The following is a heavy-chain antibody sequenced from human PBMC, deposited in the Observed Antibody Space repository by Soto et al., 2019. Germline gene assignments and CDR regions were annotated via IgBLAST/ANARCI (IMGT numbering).Heavy chain of an antibody. Sequence: KPSETLSLTCTVSGGSISSYYWSWIRQPPGKGLEWIGYIYYSGSTNYNPSLKSRVTISVDTSKNQFSLKLSSVTAADTAVYYCARDRRGTFVHPYYYYYGMDVWGQGTTVTVSS. J-gene: IGHJ6*02. V-gene: IGHV4-59*01. CDR2: IYYSGST. CDR1: GGSISSYY. CDR3: ARDRRGTFVHPYYYYYGMDV. D-gene: IGHD1-1*01.